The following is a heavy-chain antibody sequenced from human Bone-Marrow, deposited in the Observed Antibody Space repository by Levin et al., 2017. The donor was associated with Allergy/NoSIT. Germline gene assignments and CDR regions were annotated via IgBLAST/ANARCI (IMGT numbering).Heavy chain of an antibody. Sequence: GGSLRLSCAASGFTFSTYWMSWVRQAPGKGLEWVANIKQDGSEKYYVDSVKGRFTISRDNAKISLFLQMNNLRAEDTAVYYCGRESPADYGAGFDNWGQGTLVTVSS. V-gene: IGHV3-7*01. CDR3: GRESPADYGAGFDN. D-gene: IGHD4-17*01. CDR2: IKQDGSEK. J-gene: IGHJ4*02. CDR1: GFTFSTYW.